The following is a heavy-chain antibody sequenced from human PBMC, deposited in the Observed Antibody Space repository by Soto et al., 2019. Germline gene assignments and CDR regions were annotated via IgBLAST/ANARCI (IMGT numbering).Heavy chain of an antibody. V-gene: IGHV3-15*01. J-gene: IGHJ4*02. CDR3: STMIVLTGYYVI. CDR2: IKSKSDGGTT. D-gene: IGHD3-9*01. CDR1: GFTFSNAW. Sequence: EVQLVESGGGLVKPGGSLRLSCAASGFTFSNAWMSWVRQAPGKGLEWVGRIKSKSDGGTTDYAAPVRGRFTISRDDSNNTLYLQVNSLKTEDTAVYYCSTMIVLTGYYVIGVQGTLVTVSA.